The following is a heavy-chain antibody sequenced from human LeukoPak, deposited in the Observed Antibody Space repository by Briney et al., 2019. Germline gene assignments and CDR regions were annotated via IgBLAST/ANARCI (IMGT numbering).Heavy chain of an antibody. J-gene: IGHJ6*03. D-gene: IGHD3-9*01. CDR3: ARRPYYDILTGYYKNYYYMDV. Sequence: ASVKVSCKASGYTFTSYGISWVRQAPGQGLEWMGWISAYNGNTNYAQKLQGRVTMTTDTSTSTAYMELRSLRSDDTAVYYCARRPYYDILTGYYKNYYYMDVWGKGTTVTVSS. CDR2: ISAYNGNT. CDR1: GYTFTSYG. V-gene: IGHV1-18*01.